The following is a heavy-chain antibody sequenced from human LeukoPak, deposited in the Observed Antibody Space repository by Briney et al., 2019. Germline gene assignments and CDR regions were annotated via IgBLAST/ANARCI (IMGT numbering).Heavy chain of an antibody. V-gene: IGHV3-21*01. CDR3: AGEMAATSRAPGRYFDL. CDR2: ISSSSNYI. CDR1: GFTFSSYS. J-gene: IGHJ2*01. D-gene: IGHD5-24*01. Sequence: GGSLRLSCEASGFTFSSYSMNWVRQAPGKGLEWVSAISSSSNYIYYTDSVKGRFTTSRDNAKYSLYLQMNSLTAEDTAVYYCAGEMAATSRAPGRYFDLWGRGTLVTVSS.